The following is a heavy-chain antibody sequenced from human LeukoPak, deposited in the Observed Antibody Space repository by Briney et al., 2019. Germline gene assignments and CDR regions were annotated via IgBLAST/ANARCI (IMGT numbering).Heavy chain of an antibody. CDR3: AKDLYGGYICDS. D-gene: IGHD4-23*01. CDR1: GFTFTNYA. CDR2: ISGSDDST. V-gene: IGHV3-23*01. Sequence: PGGSLRLSCAASGFTFTNYAMTWVRQAPGKGLEWMSTISGSDDSTYYAYSVKGRFTISRDNSKNTLYLQMNSLRAEDTAVYYCAKDLYGGYICDSWGQRTLVTVSS. J-gene: IGHJ4*02.